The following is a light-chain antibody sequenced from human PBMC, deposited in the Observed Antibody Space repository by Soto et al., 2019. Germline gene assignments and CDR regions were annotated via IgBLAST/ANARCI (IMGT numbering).Light chain of an antibody. J-gene: IGKJ2*02. CDR2: GAS. CDR1: QTVSSNY. Sequence: EIVLTQSPGTLSLSPGERATLSCRASQTVSSNYLAWYRQKPGQAPRLLIYGASSRATGIPDRVSGSGSGTDFTLTISRLEPEDFAVYYCQQYCSSPCTFGQGTKLEIK. V-gene: IGKV3-20*01. CDR3: QQYCSSPCT.